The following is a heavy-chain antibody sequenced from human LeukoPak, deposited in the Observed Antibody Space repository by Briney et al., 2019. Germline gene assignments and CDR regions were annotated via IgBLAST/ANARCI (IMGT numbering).Heavy chain of an antibody. CDR3: ATYGVYASALDY. CDR1: GYSISSGYY. J-gene: IGHJ4*02. Sequence: PSETLSLTCAVSGYSISSGYYWGWIRQPPGKGLEWIGSIYHSGSTYHNPSLKSRVTISVDTSKNQFSLKLSSVTAADTAVYYCATYGVYASALDYWGQGTLVTVSS. D-gene: IGHD2-8*01. CDR2: IYHSGST. V-gene: IGHV4-38-2*01.